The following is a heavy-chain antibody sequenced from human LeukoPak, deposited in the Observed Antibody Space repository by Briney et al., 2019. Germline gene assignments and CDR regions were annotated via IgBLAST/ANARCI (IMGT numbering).Heavy chain of an antibody. CDR3: AKEAGAAGASWNIDF. V-gene: IGHV3-7*03. CDR1: GFTFGSYW. J-gene: IGHJ4*02. D-gene: IGHD1/OR15-1a*01. CDR2: IKQDGSEK. Sequence: GGSLRLSCATSGFTFGSYWMSWVRQAPGKGLEWVANIKQDGSEKYYVDSVKGRFTISRDNSKNTLYLQMSSLRAEDTALYYCAKEAGAAGASWNIDFWGQGTLVTVSS.